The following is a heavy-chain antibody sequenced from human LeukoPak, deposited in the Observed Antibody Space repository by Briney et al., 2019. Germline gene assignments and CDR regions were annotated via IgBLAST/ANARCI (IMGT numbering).Heavy chain of an antibody. D-gene: IGHD6-13*01. J-gene: IGHJ4*02. V-gene: IGHV3-11*01. CDR2: ISSSGSTI. Sequence: GGSLRLSCAASGFTFSDYYMSWIRQAPGKGLEWVSYISSSGSTIYYADSVKGRFTISRDNAKNSLYLQMNSLRAEDTAVYYCARHRYSSSWFQFDYWGQGTLVTVSS. CDR3: ARHRYSSSWFQFDY. CDR1: GFTFSDYY.